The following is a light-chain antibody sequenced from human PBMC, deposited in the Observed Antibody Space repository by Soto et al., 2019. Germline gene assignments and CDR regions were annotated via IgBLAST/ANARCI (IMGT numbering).Light chain of an antibody. CDR3: SSYKSSRNIYV. V-gene: IGLV2-14*03. CDR1: STNLHNNNY. J-gene: IGLJ1*01. Sequence: QSVLTQPASVLGSPGQSITISCTGTSTNLHNNNYVSWYQQLPGTAPKLIIYHVSYRPSGVPNRFSGSKSDSSASLTISGLQAEDEADYYCSSYKSSRNIYVVGAGTKV. CDR2: HVS.